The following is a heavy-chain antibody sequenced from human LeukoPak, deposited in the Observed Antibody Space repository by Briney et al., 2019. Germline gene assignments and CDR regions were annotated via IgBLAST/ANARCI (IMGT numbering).Heavy chain of an antibody. Sequence: PSETLSLTCTVSGGSISTYYWSWIRQPPGKGLEWIGYIYYSGTTDYNPSLKSRVTISVDTSNNQFSLRVTSVTAADTAVYYCARSRSSVDYTFDYWGQGTLVTVSS. V-gene: IGHV4-59*08. J-gene: IGHJ4*02. CDR2: IYYSGTT. D-gene: IGHD4-11*01. CDR3: ARSRSSVDYTFDY. CDR1: GGSISTYY.